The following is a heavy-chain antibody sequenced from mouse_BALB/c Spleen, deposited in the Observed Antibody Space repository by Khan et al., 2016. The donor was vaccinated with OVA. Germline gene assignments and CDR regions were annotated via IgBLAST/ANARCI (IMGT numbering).Heavy chain of an antibody. CDR1: GYTFTTYW. CDR2: IDPSTGYT. V-gene: IGHV1-7*01. D-gene: IGHD2-12*01. Sequence: QVQLQQSGTELAKPGASLKMSCKASGYTFTTYWMHWVKQRPGQGLEWIGYIDPSTGYTEYNQNFRDKATLTTDKSSSTAYMQLSSLTSEDSAVYYCARRGLYCIFAYWGQGTLVTVSA. CDR3: ARRGLYCIFAY. J-gene: IGHJ3*01.